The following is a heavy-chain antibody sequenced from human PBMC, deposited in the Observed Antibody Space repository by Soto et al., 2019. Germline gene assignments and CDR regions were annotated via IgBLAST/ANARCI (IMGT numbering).Heavy chain of an antibody. CDR1: GYTFSSYA. CDR3: ARDSPPADH. V-gene: IGHV1-18*01. CDR2: ISAYNGNS. J-gene: IGHJ4*02. Sequence: QVQLVQSGAEVKKPGASVKVSCKASGYTFSSYAISWVRQAPVQGLEWMGWISAYNGNSKYAQKLQGRVTMTTDTSTSTADMELRSLRPDDTAVYYCARDSPPADHWGQGALVTVSS.